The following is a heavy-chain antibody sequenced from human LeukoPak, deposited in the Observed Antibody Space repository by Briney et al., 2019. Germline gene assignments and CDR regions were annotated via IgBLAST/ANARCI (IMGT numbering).Heavy chain of an antibody. Sequence: ASVKVSCKASGYTFTSYGISWVRQAPGQGLEWMGCISADNGDTNYAQNLQGRVTMTTDTSTSTAYMELRSLRSDDSAVYYCARTEIAVAGTGGDYYYYYGMDVWGQGTTVTVSS. D-gene: IGHD6-13*01. V-gene: IGHV1-18*01. CDR1: GYTFTSYG. J-gene: IGHJ6*02. CDR3: ARTEIAVAGTGGDYYYYYGMDV. CDR2: ISADNGDT.